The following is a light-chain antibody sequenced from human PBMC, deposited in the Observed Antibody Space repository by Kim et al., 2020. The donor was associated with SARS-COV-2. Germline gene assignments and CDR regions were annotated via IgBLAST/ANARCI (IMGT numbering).Light chain of an antibody. Sequence: SVSPGERATLSCRASQIVSNNLAWYQQKPGQAPRLLIHGASTRATGFPARFSGSGSETEFTLTISSLQSEDFAVYYCPQYNNWPYTFGQGTKLEI. CDR2: GAS. CDR3: PQYNNWPYT. J-gene: IGKJ2*01. CDR1: QIVSNN. V-gene: IGKV3-15*01.